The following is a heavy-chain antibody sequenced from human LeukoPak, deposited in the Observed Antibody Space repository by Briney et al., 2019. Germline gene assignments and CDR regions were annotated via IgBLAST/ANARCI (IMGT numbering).Heavy chain of an antibody. D-gene: IGHD6-13*01. J-gene: IGHJ6*02. V-gene: IGHV3-66*02. CDR1: GFTVDSKY. CDR2: IYTGGST. Sequence: GVSPRLSCAASGFTVDSKYMSWVRQAPGKGLEWVSLIYTGGSTYYADSVRGRFTISRDNSKNTLYLQMNSLRPEDTAVYYCARGFGKAAANVFGGYTMDVWGQGTTVTVSS. CDR3: ARGFGKAAANVFGGYTMDV.